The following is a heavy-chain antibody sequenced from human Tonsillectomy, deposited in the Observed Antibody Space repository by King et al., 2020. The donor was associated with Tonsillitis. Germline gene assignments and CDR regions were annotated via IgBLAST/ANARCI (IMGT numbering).Heavy chain of an antibody. V-gene: IGHV3-30*18. CDR2: ISYDGSNK. J-gene: IGHJ6*02. Sequence: VQLVESGGGVVQPGRSLRLSCAASGFTFSSYGMDWVRQAPGKGLEWVAVISYDGSNKYYADSVKGRFTISRENSKNTLYLQVNSLRAEDTSVYYCAKHHRIVVDGYGMDVWGQGTTVTVSS. CDR1: GFTFSSYG. CDR3: AKHHRIVVDGYGMDV. D-gene: IGHD3-22*01.